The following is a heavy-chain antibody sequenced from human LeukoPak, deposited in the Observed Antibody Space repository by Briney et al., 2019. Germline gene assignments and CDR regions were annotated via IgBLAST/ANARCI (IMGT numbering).Heavy chain of an antibody. V-gene: IGHV1-18*01. CDR3: ARDLIDEYSSSCPWCSGMDV. CDR1: GYTFTSYG. D-gene: IGHD6-13*01. J-gene: IGHJ6*02. CDR2: ISAYNGNT. Sequence: ASVKESCKASGYTFTSYGISWVRQAPGQGLEWMGCISAYNGNTNYAQKLQGRVTMTTDTSTSTAYMELRSLRADDTAVYYCARDLIDEYSSSCPWCSGMDVWGQGTTVTVSS.